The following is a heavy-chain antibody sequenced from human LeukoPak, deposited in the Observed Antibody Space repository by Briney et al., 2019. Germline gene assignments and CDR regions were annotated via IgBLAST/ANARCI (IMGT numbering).Heavy chain of an antibody. V-gene: IGHV4-59*01. CDR1: GGSISSYY. Sequence: PSETLSLTCTVSGGSISSYYWSWIRQPPGKGLEWIGYIYYGGSTNYNPSLKSRVTISVDTSKNQFSLKLSSVTAADTAVYYCARGRYYYGSGSYRPSYGMDVWGQGTTVTVSS. CDR3: ARGRYYYGSGSYRPSYGMDV. J-gene: IGHJ6*02. CDR2: IYYGGST. D-gene: IGHD3-10*01.